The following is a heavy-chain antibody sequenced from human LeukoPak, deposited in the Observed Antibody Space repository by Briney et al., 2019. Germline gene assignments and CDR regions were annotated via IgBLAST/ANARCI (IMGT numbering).Heavy chain of an antibody. V-gene: IGHV3-23*01. J-gene: IGHJ5*02. Sequence: GGSLRLSCAASGFTFSSYAMSWVRQAPGKGLEWVSAISGSGGSTYYADSVKGRFTISRDNSKNTLYLQMNSLRAEDTAVYYCARGYDILTGYRGCWFDPWGQGTLVTVSS. CDR1: GFTFSSYA. CDR3: ARGYDILTGYRGCWFDP. CDR2: ISGSGGST. D-gene: IGHD3-9*01.